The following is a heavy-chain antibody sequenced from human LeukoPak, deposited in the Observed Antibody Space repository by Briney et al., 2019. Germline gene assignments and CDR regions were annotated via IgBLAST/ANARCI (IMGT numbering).Heavy chain of an antibody. CDR1: GGSISSYY. D-gene: IGHD1-26*01. CDR2: IYYSGST. J-gene: IGHJ3*02. CDR3: ASLSGSYLRGAFDI. Sequence: VKPSETLSLTCTVSGGSISSYYWSWIRQPPGKGLEWIGYIYYSGSTNYNPSLKSRVTISVDTSKNQFSLKLSSVTAADTAVYYCASLSGSYLRGAFDIWGQGTMVTVSS. V-gene: IGHV4-59*08.